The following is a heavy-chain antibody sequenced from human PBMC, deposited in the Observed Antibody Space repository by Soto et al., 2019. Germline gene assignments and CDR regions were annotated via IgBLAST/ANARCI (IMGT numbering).Heavy chain of an antibody. V-gene: IGHV3-23*01. CDR1: GLTFSSYS. J-gene: IGHJ4*02. Sequence: GGSMRLSCAASGLTFSSYSMNWVRQAPGKGLEWVSAISGSGSSTYYADSVKGRFTISRDNSKNTLYLQMNSLRAEDTAVYYCAKDPLFSGTTGGGYFDYWGQGTLVTVSS. CDR2: ISGSGSST. D-gene: IGHD1-1*01. CDR3: AKDPLFSGTTGGGYFDY.